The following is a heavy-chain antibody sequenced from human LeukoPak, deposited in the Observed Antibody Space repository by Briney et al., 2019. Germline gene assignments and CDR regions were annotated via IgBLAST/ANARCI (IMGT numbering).Heavy chain of an antibody. CDR3: AKTGEGYSYGLEDAFDI. J-gene: IGHJ3*02. V-gene: IGHV3-21*04. CDR1: GFTFSSYS. Sequence: PGGSLRLSCAASGFTFSSYSMNWVRQAPGKGLEWVSSISSSSSYIYYADSVKGRFTISRDNSKNTLYLQMNSLRAEDTAVYYCAKTGEGYSYGLEDAFDIWGQGTMVTVSS. D-gene: IGHD5-18*01. CDR2: ISSSSSYI.